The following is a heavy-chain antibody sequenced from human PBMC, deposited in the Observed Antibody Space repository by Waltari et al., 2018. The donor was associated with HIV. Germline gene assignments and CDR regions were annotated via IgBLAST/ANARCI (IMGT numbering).Heavy chain of an antibody. Sequence: QVQLQESGPGLVKPSETLSLTCSVSVGSFISSHWTWIRQPPGKGLEWIGYIYYTGRTNCNPSLKSRVTISVDTSKNQFSLRLRSVTAADTAVYYCARGLFGVGSNWFDPWGQGILVTVSS. D-gene: IGHD3-3*01. V-gene: IGHV4-59*01. J-gene: IGHJ5*02. CDR1: VGSFISSH. CDR3: ARGLFGVGSNWFDP. CDR2: IYYTGRT.